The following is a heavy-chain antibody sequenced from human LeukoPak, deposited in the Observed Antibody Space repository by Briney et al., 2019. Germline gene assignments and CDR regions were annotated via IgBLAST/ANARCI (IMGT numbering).Heavy chain of an antibody. V-gene: IGHV3-7*01. CDR3: ARFGYVAAVDV. CDR2: INPAGSET. CDR1: GFTFSSYW. Sequence: GGSLRLSCAASGFTFSSYWMSWVRQAPGTGLEWVANINPAGSETYYVDPVKGRFSISRDNAKNLVYLQMNSLRAEDTAVYHCARFGYVAAVDVWGQGTPVTVSS. D-gene: IGHD2-15*01. J-gene: IGHJ4*02.